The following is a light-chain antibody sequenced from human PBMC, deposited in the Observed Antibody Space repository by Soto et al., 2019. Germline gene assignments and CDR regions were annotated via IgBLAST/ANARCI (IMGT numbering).Light chain of an antibody. J-gene: IGKJ1*01. V-gene: IGKV3-15*01. CDR3: QHSMT. CDR1: ESISNS. Sequence: VMTQSPATLSVSPGESATLSCRASESISNSLAWYQHKPGQAPRLLIYGASSRATGIPARFSGSGSGTEFTLTISGLQSEDFVVYYCQHSMTFGQGTKVEIE. CDR2: GAS.